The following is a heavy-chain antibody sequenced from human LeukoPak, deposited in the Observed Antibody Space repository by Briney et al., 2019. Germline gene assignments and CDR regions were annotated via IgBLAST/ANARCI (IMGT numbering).Heavy chain of an antibody. CDR1: GFTFSSYA. Sequence: GGSLRLSCAASGFTFSSYAMSWVRQAPGKGLEWVSGITGSSDRTDYADSVKGRFTISRDNSKNTLYLQMNSLRAEDTAVYYCAKDGLLITLVRAPYYFDYWGQGTLVTVSS. CDR3: AKDGLLITLVRAPYYFDY. CDR2: ITGSSDRT. J-gene: IGHJ4*02. D-gene: IGHD3-10*01. V-gene: IGHV3-23*01.